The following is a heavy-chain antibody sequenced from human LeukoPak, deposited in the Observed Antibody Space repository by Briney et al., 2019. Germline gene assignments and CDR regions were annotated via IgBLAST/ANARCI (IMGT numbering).Heavy chain of an antibody. J-gene: IGHJ3*02. D-gene: IGHD3-22*01. CDR2: ISSDGGAT. V-gene: IGHV3-64*04. CDR1: GFTFSSYA. CDR3: AKGFYDNSASGVFDI. Sequence: PGGSLRLSCSASGFTFSSYAMHWVRQAPGKRLQYVSAISSDGGATYYADSVKGRFTISRDNSKNTLYLQMNSLRAEDTAVYYCAKGFYDNSASGVFDIWGQGTMVTVSS.